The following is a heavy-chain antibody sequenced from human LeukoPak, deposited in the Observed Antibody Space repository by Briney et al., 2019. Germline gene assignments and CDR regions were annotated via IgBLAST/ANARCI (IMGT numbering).Heavy chain of an antibody. Sequence: GGSLRLYCAASGFTVSSNYMSWVRQAPGKGLEWVSVIYSGGSTYYADSVKGRFTISRDNSKNTLYLQMNSLRAEDTAVYYCARPPPSFNYYYYYMDVWGKGTTVTVSS. J-gene: IGHJ6*03. CDR1: GFTVSSNY. CDR2: IYSGGST. CDR3: ARPPPSFNYYYYYMDV. V-gene: IGHV3-66*02.